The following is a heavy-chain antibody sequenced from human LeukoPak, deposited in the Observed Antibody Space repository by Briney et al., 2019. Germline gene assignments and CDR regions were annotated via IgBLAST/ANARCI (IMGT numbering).Heavy chain of an antibody. Sequence: SETLSLTCTVSGGSISSYYWSWLRQPAGKGLEWIGYIYYSGSTNYNPSLKSRVTISVDTSKNQFSLKLSSVTAADTAVYYCARSPLPYYFDYGGQGTLVTVSS. CDR2: IYYSGST. J-gene: IGHJ4*02. CDR1: GGSISSYY. CDR3: ARSPLPYYFDY. V-gene: IGHV4-59*01.